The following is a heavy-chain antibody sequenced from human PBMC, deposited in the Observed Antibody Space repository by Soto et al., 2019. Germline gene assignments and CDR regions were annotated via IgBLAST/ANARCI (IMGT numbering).Heavy chain of an antibody. Sequence: GGSLRLSCAAAGVTFNTYWMSWVRQAPGKGLEWVASINHDGSEKYYVDSVKGRFTISRDNAKNSLYLQVNSLRAEDTAVYYCARSSASAFDYWGQGTLVTVSS. J-gene: IGHJ4*02. CDR1: GVTFNTYW. V-gene: IGHV3-7*01. CDR2: INHDGSEK. CDR3: ARSSASAFDY. D-gene: IGHD6-19*01.